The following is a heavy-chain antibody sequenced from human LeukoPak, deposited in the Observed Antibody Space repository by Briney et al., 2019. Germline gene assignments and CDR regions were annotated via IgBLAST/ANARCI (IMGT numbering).Heavy chain of an antibody. J-gene: IGHJ6*03. CDR3: ARDPRSSTSYQYYYMDV. Sequence: GGSLILSCAASGFTFSSYSMNWVRQAPGKGLEWISYISSSSSTIDYADSVKGRFTISRDNAKNSLYLQMNSLRAEDTAVYYCARDPRSSTSYQYYYMDVWGKGTTVTVSS. CDR2: ISSSSSTI. V-gene: IGHV3-48*01. CDR1: GFTFSSYS. D-gene: IGHD2-2*01.